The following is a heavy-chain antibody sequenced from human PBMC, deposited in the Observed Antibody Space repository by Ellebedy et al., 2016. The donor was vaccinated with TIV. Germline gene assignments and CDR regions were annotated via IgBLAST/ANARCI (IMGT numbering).Heavy chain of an antibody. CDR3: ARHELGSNAAFDS. CDR1: GNTLSSYW. Sequence: GESLKISXKVSGNTLSSYWIGWVRQMPGKGLDWMGIIYPGDSDTKYSPSSQGQVTMSADKSISTAYLQWRSLKASDSAMYYCARHELGSNAAFDSWGPGTLVIVSS. D-gene: IGHD1-26*01. CDR2: IYPGDSDT. V-gene: IGHV5-51*01. J-gene: IGHJ4*02.